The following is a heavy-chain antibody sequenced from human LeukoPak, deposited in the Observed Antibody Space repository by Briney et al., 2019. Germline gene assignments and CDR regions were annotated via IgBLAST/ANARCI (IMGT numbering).Heavy chain of an antibody. CDR2: INSDGSST. CDR1: GFTFSSYW. Sequence: SGGSLRLSCAASGFTFSSYWMHWVRQAPGKGLVWVSRINSDGSSTSYADPVKGRFTISRDNAKNTLYLQMNSLRAEDTAVYYCARVGGLGEFDPWGQGTLVTVSS. J-gene: IGHJ5*02. CDR3: ARVGGLGEFDP. D-gene: IGHD3-10*01. V-gene: IGHV3-74*01.